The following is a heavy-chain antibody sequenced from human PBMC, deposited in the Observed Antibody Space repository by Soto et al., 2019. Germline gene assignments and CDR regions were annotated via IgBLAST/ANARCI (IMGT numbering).Heavy chain of an antibody. Sequence: QLQLHESGPGLVKPSETLSLTCNVSGDSIGRFYWSWIRQSAGKGLEWIGRVYSTGAVTYNTALRGRVTISLDRSNNLVSLEMNSVAAADTAVYFCARDLSGTGLDIWGRGTRVSVSS. CDR3: ARDLSGTGLDI. J-gene: IGHJ6*02. V-gene: IGHV4-4*07. D-gene: IGHD1-26*01. CDR2: VYSTGAV. CDR1: GDSIGRFY.